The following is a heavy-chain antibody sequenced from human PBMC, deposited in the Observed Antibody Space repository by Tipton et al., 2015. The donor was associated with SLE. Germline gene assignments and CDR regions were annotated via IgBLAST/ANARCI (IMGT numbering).Heavy chain of an antibody. Sequence: RSLRLSCEASGFTFSSYWMHWVRQAPGKGLEWVGFISSKGYGATTNYVASVKGRFTISRDDSKSIAYLQMNILKTEDTAVYYCTTHYDILTPADYWGQGTLVSVSS. CDR3: TTHYDILTPADY. CDR2: ISSKGYGATT. D-gene: IGHD3-9*01. CDR1: GFTFSSYW. V-gene: IGHV3-49*04. J-gene: IGHJ4*02.